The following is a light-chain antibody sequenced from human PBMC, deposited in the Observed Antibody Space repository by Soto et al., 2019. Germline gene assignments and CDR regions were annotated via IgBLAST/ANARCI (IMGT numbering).Light chain of an antibody. CDR2: RDS. J-gene: IGLJ3*02. CDR3: AAWDDRLRGGV. V-gene: IGLV1-47*03. CDR1: SSSIGSNY. Sequence: QSVLTQPPSASGTPGQRGTSSCSESSSSIGSNYIYWYQQLPGTAPKLLIYRDSQRPAGVPERFSGSKCGTSASLTMSGLCSEDEADYYWAAWDDRLRGGVFGVGTTLTVL.